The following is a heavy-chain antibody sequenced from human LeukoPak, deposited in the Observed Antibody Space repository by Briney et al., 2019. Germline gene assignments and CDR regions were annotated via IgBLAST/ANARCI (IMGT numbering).Heavy chain of an antibody. D-gene: IGHD5-18*01. CDR1: GYTFSIYG. CDR3: ARDSNRFEDTVMDFGY. J-gene: IGHJ4*02. CDR2: ISAYNGNT. V-gene: IGHV1-18*01. Sequence: ASVKVSCKASGYTFSIYGISWVRPSPGQGLEWMGWISAYNGNTNYAQKLQGRVTMTTDTSTSTAYMELRSLRSDDTAVYYCARDSNRFEDTVMDFGYWGQGTLVTVSS.